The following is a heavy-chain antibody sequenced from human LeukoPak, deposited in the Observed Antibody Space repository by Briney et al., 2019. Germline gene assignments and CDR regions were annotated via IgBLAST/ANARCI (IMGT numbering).Heavy chain of an antibody. V-gene: IGHV3-74*01. Sequence: GGSLRLTCAASGFTFSSYWMHWVRQAPGKGPVWVGRTNRDGSSTAYADPVKGRFTISKANARNTLYLLINSLRAEDTAVYYCARDSVEWYIFDCWSQRTLVTV. J-gene: IGHJ4*02. CDR3: ARDSVEWYIFDC. CDR2: TNRDGSST. D-gene: IGHD3-3*01. CDR1: GFTFSSYW.